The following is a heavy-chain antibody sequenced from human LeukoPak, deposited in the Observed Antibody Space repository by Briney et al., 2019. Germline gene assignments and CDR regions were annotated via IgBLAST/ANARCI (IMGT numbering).Heavy chain of an antibody. J-gene: IGHJ4*02. CDR2: ISSSSSTI. V-gene: IGHV3-48*04. CDR3: ARDGERNFDY. D-gene: IGHD1-26*01. CDR1: GFTFSSYS. Sequence: PGGSLRLSCAASGFTFSSYSMNWVRQAPGKGLEWVSYISSSSSTIYYADSVKGRFTISRDNAKNSLYLQMNSLRAEDTAVYYCARDGERNFDYWGQGTLVTVSS.